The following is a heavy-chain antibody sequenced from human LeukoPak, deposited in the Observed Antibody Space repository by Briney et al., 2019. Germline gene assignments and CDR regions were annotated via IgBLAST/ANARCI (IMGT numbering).Heavy chain of an antibody. CDR1: GGSTSISTS. Sequence: SGTLSLTCAVSGGSTSISTSWSGIRQPPGKGLEWVGEIYHSGSTNYNPSLKSRVTISVDKSKNQFSLKLSSVTAADTAVYYCASRLYDSARNFDYWGQGTLVTVSS. CDR3: ASRLYDSARNFDY. J-gene: IGHJ4*02. V-gene: IGHV4-4*02. D-gene: IGHD3-22*01. CDR2: IYHSGST.